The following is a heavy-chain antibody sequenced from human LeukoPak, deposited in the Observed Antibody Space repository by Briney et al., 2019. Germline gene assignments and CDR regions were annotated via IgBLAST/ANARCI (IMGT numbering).Heavy chain of an antibody. Sequence: GASEKVSCKASGGTFSSYAISWVRQAPGQGLEWMGGIIPIFGTANYAQNFQGRVTITADDSTSTAYMELSSLRTEDTAVYYWARSPSYYYYDSRGYYDDWGQGTLVTVSS. CDR3: ARSPSYYYYDSRGYYDD. J-gene: IGHJ4*02. D-gene: IGHD3-22*01. CDR1: GGTFSSYA. CDR2: IIPIFGTA. V-gene: IGHV1-69*13.